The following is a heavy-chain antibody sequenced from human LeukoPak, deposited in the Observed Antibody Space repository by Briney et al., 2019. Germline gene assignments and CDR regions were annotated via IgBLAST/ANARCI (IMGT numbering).Heavy chain of an antibody. CDR2: ISSSGSSI. V-gene: IGHV3-48*03. CDR3: ARDSYGSGSYYAFDM. D-gene: IGHD3-10*01. Sequence: AGSLRLSCAASGFTFRSYAMNWVRQAPGKGQEWVSYISSSGSSINYADPLKGRFTISRENAKNSLYLQMNSRRAEDTAVYYCARDSYGSGSYYAFDMWGQGTMVTVSS. J-gene: IGHJ3*02. CDR1: GFTFRSYA.